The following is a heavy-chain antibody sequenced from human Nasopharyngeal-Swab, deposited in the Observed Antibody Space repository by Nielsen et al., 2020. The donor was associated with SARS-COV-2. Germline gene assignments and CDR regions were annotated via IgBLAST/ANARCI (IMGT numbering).Heavy chain of an antibody. CDR1: GFTFSSYS. Sequence: GESLKISCAASGFTFSSYSMNWVRQAPGKGLEWVSSISSSSSYIYYADSMKGRFTISRDNAKNSLYLQMNSLRAEDTAVYYCARGGWGFDYWGQGTLVTVSS. CDR3: ARGGWGFDY. CDR2: ISSSSSYI. D-gene: IGHD6-19*01. J-gene: IGHJ4*02. V-gene: IGHV3-21*01.